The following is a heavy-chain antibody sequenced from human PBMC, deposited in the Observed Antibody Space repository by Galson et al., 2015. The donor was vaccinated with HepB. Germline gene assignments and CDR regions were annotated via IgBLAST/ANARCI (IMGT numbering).Heavy chain of an antibody. D-gene: IGHD1-26*01. Sequence: SLRLSCAASGFTFSSYSVNWVRQAPGKGLEWVSYISSSSSTIYYADSVKGRFTISRDNAKNSLYLQMNSLRDEDTAVYYCARDPRPGLELYAFDIWGQGTMVTVSS. CDR3: ARDPRPGLELYAFDI. CDR2: ISSSSSTI. J-gene: IGHJ3*02. V-gene: IGHV3-48*02. CDR1: GFTFSSYS.